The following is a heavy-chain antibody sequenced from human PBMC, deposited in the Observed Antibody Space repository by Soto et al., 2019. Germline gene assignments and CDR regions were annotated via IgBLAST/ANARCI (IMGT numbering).Heavy chain of an antibody. V-gene: IGHV3-64D*08. D-gene: IGHD3-9*01. CDR1: GFTFSSYA. Sequence: GGSLRLSCSASGFTFSSYAMHWVRQAPGKGLEYVSAISSNGGSTYYADSVKGRFTISRDNSKNTLYLQMSSLRAEDTAVYYCVKDHAEDPYDILTGYHDYWGQGTLVTVSS. CDR2: ISSNGGST. CDR3: VKDHAEDPYDILTGYHDY. J-gene: IGHJ4*02.